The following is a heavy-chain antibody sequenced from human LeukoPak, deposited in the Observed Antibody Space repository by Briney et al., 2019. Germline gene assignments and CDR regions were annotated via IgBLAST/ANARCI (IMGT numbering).Heavy chain of an antibody. CDR3: AKASHKYYYDSSDIDY. D-gene: IGHD3-22*01. J-gene: IGHJ4*02. Sequence: PGGSLRLSCAASGFTFSSYGMSWVRQAPGKGLERVSAISGSGVGTYYGDSVKGRFSISRDNSKNALYLQMTSLRAEDTAVYYCAKASHKYYYDSSDIDYWGQGTLVTVSS. CDR1: GFTFSSYG. CDR2: ISGSGVGT. V-gene: IGHV3-23*01.